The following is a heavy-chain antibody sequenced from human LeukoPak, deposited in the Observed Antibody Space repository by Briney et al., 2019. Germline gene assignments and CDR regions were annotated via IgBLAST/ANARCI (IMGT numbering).Heavy chain of an antibody. D-gene: IGHD3-22*01. CDR2: VYYSGST. CDR3: ARKQYYYDSSGYSNWFDP. Sequence: SETLSLTCTVSGGSISSSSYYWGWIRQPPGKGLEWIGSVYYSGSTYYNPSLKSRVTISVDTSKNQFSLKLSSVTAADTAVYYCARKQYYYDSSGYSNWFDPWGQGTLVTVSS. CDR1: GGSISSSSYY. V-gene: IGHV4-39*01. J-gene: IGHJ5*02.